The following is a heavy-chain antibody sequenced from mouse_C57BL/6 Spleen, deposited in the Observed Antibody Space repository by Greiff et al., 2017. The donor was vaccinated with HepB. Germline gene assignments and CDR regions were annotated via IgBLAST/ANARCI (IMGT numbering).Heavy chain of an antibody. CDR3: ARGDGYVFAY. Sequence: QVQLKESGAELARPGASVKLSCKASGYTFTSYGISWVKQRTGQGLEWIGEIYPRSGNTYYNEKFKGKATLTADKSSSTAYMELRSLTSEDSAVYFCARGDGYVFAYWGQGTLVTVSA. CDR2: IYPRSGNT. J-gene: IGHJ3*01. CDR1: GYTFTSYG. V-gene: IGHV1-81*01. D-gene: IGHD2-2*01.